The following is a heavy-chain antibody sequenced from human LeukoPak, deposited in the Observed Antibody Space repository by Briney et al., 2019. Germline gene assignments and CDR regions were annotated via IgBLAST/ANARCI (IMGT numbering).Heavy chain of an antibody. V-gene: IGHV4-59*12. J-gene: IGHJ5*02. CDR1: GGSITDYY. CDR2: DYYSGSS. CDR3: ARRGRYCSSTGCQPRGDWFDP. D-gene: IGHD2-2*01. Sequence: SETLSLTCTVSGGSITDYYWGWIRQPPGKGLEWIGYDYYSGSSNYNPSLKSRVTISVDTSKNQFSLKLSSVTAADTAVYYCARRGRYCSSTGCQPRGDWFDPWGQGTLVTVSS.